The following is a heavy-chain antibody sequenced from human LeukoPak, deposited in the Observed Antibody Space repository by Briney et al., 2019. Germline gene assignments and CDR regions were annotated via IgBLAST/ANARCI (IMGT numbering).Heavy chain of an antibody. CDR3: ASAGSGLY. CDR2: INSDGSST. Sequence: QPGGSLRLSCAASGFTFSSYWMHWVRQAPGKGLVWVSLINSDGSSTSYADSVKGRFTISRDNAKNTLYLQMNSLRDEDTAVYYCASAGSGLYGGQGTLVTVSS. V-gene: IGHV3-74*01. CDR1: GFTFSSYW. D-gene: IGHD6-19*01. J-gene: IGHJ4*02.